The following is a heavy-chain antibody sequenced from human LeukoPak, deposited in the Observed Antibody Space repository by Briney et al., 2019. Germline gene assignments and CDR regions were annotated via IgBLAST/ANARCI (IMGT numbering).Heavy chain of an antibody. CDR3: ARQPGPYYYGSGSYGARYYYGMDV. CDR1: GYSFTSYW. Sequence: GESLKISCKGSGYSFTSYWIGWVRQMPGKGLEWMGIIYPGDSDTRYSPSFQGQVTISADKSISTAYLQWSSLKASDTAMYYCARQPGPYYYGSGSYGARYYYGMDVWGQGTTVTVSS. V-gene: IGHV5-51*01. J-gene: IGHJ6*02. CDR2: IYPGDSDT. D-gene: IGHD3-10*01.